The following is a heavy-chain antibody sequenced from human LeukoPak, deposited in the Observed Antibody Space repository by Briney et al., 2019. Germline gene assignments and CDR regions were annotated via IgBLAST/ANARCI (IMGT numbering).Heavy chain of an antibody. J-gene: IGHJ5*02. CDR3: ARDSIAAAIDRFDP. V-gene: IGHV4-39*07. CDR1: GGSISSSSYY. CDR2: IYYSGST. D-gene: IGHD6-25*01. Sequence: SETLSLTCTVSGGSISSSSYYWGWIRRPPGKGLECIGSIYYSGSTYYNPSLKSRVTISVDTSKNQFSLKLSSVTAADTAVYYCARDSIAAAIDRFDPWGQGTLVTVSS.